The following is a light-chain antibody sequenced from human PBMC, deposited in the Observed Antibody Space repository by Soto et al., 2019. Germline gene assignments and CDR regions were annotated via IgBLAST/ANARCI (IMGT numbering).Light chain of an antibody. J-gene: IGLJ2*01. CDR3: SSYTSSNTPVV. V-gene: IGLV2-14*01. CDR2: EVS. CDR1: SSDVGDYHY. Sequence: QSALTQPASVSGSPGQSITISCTGTSSDVGDYHYVSWYQQYPGKAPKLMIYEVSNRPSGVSNRFFGSKSGNTASLTISGLQAEDEADYYCSSYTSSNTPVVFGGGTKLTVL.